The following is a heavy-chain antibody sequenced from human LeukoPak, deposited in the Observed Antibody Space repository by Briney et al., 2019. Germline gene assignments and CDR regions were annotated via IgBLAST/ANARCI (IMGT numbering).Heavy chain of an antibody. Sequence: PSETLSLTCTVSGGSISSGDYYWSWIRQPPGKGLEWIGYIYYSGSTYYNPSLKSRVTISVDTSKNQFSLKLSSVTAADTAVYYCARAPITMVRGVIKGYYFDYWGQGTLVTVSS. V-gene: IGHV4-30-4*01. CDR2: IYYSGST. CDR3: ARAPITMVRGVIKGYYFDY. J-gene: IGHJ4*02. D-gene: IGHD3-10*01. CDR1: GGSISSGDYY.